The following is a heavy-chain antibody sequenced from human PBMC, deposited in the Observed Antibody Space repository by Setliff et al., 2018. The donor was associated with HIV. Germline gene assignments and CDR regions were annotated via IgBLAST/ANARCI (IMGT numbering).Heavy chain of an antibody. CDR2: IIPFFGTV. D-gene: IGHD3-3*01. CDR3: ARGGTITPINYFDS. J-gene: IGHJ4*02. CDR1: GGILVHYA. V-gene: IGHV1-69*13. Sequence: SVKVSCKTFGGILVHYAMNWVRQAPGQGLEWVGGIIPFFGTVVYAPKFQGRVTIAANESTSTSFLELSSLTSEDTGVYYCARGGTITPINYFDSWGQGTLVTVSS.